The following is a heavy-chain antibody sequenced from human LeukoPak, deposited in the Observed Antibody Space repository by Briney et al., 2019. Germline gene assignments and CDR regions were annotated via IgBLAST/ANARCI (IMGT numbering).Heavy chain of an antibody. CDR2: IYSGGTT. Sequence: GGSLRLSCAASGFTVSNNYMNWVRQAPGKGLEWVSLIYSGGTTKYADSVKGRFTISRDNSKNTLYLQMNSLRDEDTAMYYCARDPPGIAASGTGGWGQGTLVTVSS. V-gene: IGHV3-53*01. CDR1: GFTVSNNY. CDR3: ARDPPGIAASGTGG. J-gene: IGHJ4*02. D-gene: IGHD6-13*01.